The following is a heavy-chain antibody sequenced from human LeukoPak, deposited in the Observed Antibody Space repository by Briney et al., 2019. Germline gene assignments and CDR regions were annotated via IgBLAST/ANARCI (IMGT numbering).Heavy chain of an antibody. J-gene: IGHJ4*02. CDR3: ARAPRAVADFDY. D-gene: IGHD6-19*01. V-gene: IGHV1-18*01. CDR1: GYTFTSYG. Sequence: ASVKVSCKASGYTFTSYGISWVRQAPGPGLEWMGWISAYNGNTNYAQKLQGRVTMTTDTSTSTAYMELSRLRSDDTAVYYCARAPRAVADFDYWGQGTLVTVSS. CDR2: ISAYNGNT.